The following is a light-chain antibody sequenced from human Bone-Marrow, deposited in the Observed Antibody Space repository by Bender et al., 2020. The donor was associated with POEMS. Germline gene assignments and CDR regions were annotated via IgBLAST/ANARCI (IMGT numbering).Light chain of an antibody. V-gene: IGLV2-8*01. CDR2: EGS. J-gene: IGLJ3*02. CDR1: SSDVGDYNY. Sequence: QSALTQPASVSGSPGQSITISCTGTSSDVGDYNYVSWYQQYPGKAPKLIIYEGSKRPSGVPDRFSGSKSGNTASLTVSGLQAEDEGDYYCQSYDNSLGGWVFGGGTKLTVL. CDR3: QSYDNSLGGWV.